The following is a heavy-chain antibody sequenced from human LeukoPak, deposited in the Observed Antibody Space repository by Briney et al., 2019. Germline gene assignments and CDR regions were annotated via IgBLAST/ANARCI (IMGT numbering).Heavy chain of an antibody. Sequence: PGGSLRLSCAASGFTFSSYGMHWVRQAPGKGLEWVAFIRYDGSNKYYADSVKGRFTISRDNSKNTLYLQMNSLRAEDTAVYYCAKDLKTTGDKGYMDVWGKGTTVIVSS. CDR1: GFTFSSYG. J-gene: IGHJ6*03. CDR2: IRYDGSNK. V-gene: IGHV3-30*02. D-gene: IGHD7-27*01. CDR3: AKDLKTTGDKGYMDV.